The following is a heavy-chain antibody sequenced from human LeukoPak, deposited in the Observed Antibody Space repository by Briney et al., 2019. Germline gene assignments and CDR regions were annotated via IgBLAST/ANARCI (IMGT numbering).Heavy chain of an antibody. CDR2: INSDGSST. Sequence: GGSLRLSCAASGFTFSSYWMHWVRQAPGKGLVRVSRINSDGSSTSYADSVKGRFTISRDNAKNTLYLQMNSLRAEDTAVYYCASIQYSSGWYDFDYWGQGTLVTVSS. CDR3: ASIQYSSGWYDFDY. CDR1: GFTFSSYW. V-gene: IGHV3-74*01. D-gene: IGHD6-19*01. J-gene: IGHJ4*02.